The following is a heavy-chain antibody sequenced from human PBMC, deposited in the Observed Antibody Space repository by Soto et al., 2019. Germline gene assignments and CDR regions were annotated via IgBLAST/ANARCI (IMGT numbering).Heavy chain of an antibody. CDR3: ARYFRGSGRYFFDH. Sequence: HPWGSLRLSCIASEFTFVSSFIGCVRHSPLKGLEWVANINQDGSGTYYVDSVKGRFTISRDNAKNSLYLQMNSLRAEDTAVYYCARYFRGSGRYFFDHWGQGTLVTVSS. CDR1: EFTFVSSF. J-gene: IGHJ4*02. CDR2: INQDGSGT. V-gene: IGHV3-7*03. D-gene: IGHD6-19*01.